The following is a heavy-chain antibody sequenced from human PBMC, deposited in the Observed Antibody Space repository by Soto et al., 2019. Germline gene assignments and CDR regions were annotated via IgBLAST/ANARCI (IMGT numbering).Heavy chain of an antibody. Sequence: GGALKNSRKGSWYSLSRYLIGRGRQMAGKSPEWMGIIYPGDSDTRYSPSFQGQVTISADKSISTAYLQWSSLKASDTAMYYCARRRNYYDSSGSPGTFDIWGQGTMVTVSS. D-gene: IGHD3-22*01. CDR3: ARRRNYYDSSGSPGTFDI. J-gene: IGHJ3*02. CDR2: IYPGDSDT. CDR1: WYSLSRYL. V-gene: IGHV5-51*01.